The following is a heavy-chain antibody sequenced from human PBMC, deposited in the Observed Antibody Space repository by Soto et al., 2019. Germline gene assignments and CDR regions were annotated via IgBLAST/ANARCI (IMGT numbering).Heavy chain of an antibody. Sequence: QVQLVESGGGVVQPGRYLRLSCAASGFTLSSYAMHWVRQAPGKGLEWVAVIWYDGSNADYADYVKGRFPISRDNSKNTRYLQMNRLRAEDTAVYYCARETRGDYDHWGQGTLVTVSS. V-gene: IGHV3-33*01. J-gene: IGHJ5*02. CDR3: ARETRGDYDH. CDR2: IWYDGSNA. D-gene: IGHD4-17*01. CDR1: GFTLSSYA.